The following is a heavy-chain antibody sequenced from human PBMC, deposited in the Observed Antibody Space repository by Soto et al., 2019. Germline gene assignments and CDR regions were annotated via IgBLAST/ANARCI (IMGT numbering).Heavy chain of an antibody. CDR3: ARGVSGFLEWLPQNWFDP. D-gene: IGHD3-3*01. V-gene: IGHV1-8*01. J-gene: IGHJ5*02. Sequence: ASVKVSCKASGYTFTSYDINWVRQATGQGLEWMGWMNPNSGNTGYAQKFQGRVTMTRNTSISTAYMELSSLRSEDTAVYYCARGVSGFLEWLPQNWFDPWGQGTLVTVSS. CDR2: MNPNSGNT. CDR1: GYTFTSYD.